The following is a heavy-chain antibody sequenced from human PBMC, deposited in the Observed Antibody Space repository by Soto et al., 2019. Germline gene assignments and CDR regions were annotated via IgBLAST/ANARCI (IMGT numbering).Heavy chain of an antibody. J-gene: IGHJ6*03. CDR1: GCSISSYY. Sequence: PSETLSLTCTVSGCSISSYYWSWIRQPPGKGLEWIGYIYYSGSTNYNPSLKSRVTISVDTSKNQFSLKLSSVTAADTAVYYCARGVDYDFWSGYYIGYYYYYMDVWGKGTTVTVSS. CDR2: IYYSGST. V-gene: IGHV4-59*01. CDR3: ARGVDYDFWSGYYIGYYYYYMDV. D-gene: IGHD3-3*01.